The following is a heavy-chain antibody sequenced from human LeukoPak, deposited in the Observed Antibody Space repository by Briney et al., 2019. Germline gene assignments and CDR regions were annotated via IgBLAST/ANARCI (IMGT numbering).Heavy chain of an antibody. Sequence: SETLSLTCTVSGGSISSSSYYWGWIRQPPGKGLEWIGYIYYSGSTNYNPSLKSRVTISVDTSKNQFSLKLSSVTAADTAVYYCARERGYSYVSWFDPWGQGTLVTVSS. CDR2: IYYSGST. CDR1: GGSISSSSYY. J-gene: IGHJ5*02. CDR3: ARERGYSYVSWFDP. D-gene: IGHD5-18*01. V-gene: IGHV4-61*05.